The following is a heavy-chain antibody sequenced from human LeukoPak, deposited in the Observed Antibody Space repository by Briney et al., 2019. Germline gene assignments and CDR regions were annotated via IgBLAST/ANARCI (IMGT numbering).Heavy chain of an antibody. J-gene: IGHJ5*02. Sequence: GESLKISCKGSGYSFTSYWIGWVRQMPGKGLEWMGIIYPGDSDTRYSPSFQGQVTISADKSISTAYLQWSSLKASDTAMYYCARSYCTNGVCYRSVHNWFDPWGQGTLVTVSS. CDR2: IYPGDSDT. D-gene: IGHD2-8*01. V-gene: IGHV5-51*01. CDR3: ARSYCTNGVCYRSVHNWFDP. CDR1: GYSFTSYW.